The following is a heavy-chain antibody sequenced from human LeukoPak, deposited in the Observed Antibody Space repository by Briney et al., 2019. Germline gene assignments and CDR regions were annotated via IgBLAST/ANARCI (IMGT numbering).Heavy chain of an antibody. CDR2: ISHDGSNK. D-gene: IGHD6-13*01. Sequence: GGSLRLSCAASGFTFSSYAMHWVRQAPPKGLDWVAFISHDGSNKYYEDSVKGRFTISRDNSKNTLYLQMNSLRAEDTAVYYCARDQSSSWSLDYYGMDVWGQGTTVTVSS. V-gene: IGHV3-30-3*01. CDR3: ARDQSSSWSLDYYGMDV. J-gene: IGHJ6*02. CDR1: GFTFSSYA.